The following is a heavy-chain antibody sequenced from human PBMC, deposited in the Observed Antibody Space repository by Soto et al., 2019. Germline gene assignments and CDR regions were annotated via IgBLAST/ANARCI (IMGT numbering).Heavy chain of an antibody. V-gene: IGHV4-4*07. Sequence: SETLSLTCAVSGGSISSYYWSWIRQTAGKGLEWIGRIYPSGNTNYNPSLKSRVTMSIDASKNQLSLKLRSVTAADTAVYFCAGDEGYYYSGVDVWGQGTAVTVSS. D-gene: IGHD3-10*01. CDR3: AGDEGYYYSGVDV. CDR1: GGSISSYY. CDR2: IYPSGNT. J-gene: IGHJ6*02.